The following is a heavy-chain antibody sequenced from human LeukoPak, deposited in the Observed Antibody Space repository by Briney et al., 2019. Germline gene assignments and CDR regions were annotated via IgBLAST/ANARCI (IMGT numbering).Heavy chain of an antibody. V-gene: IGHV3-23*01. J-gene: IGHJ4*02. CDR2: ISDNGGDT. CDR1: GFTFNNYA. Sequence: GGSLRPSCAASGFTFNNYAMSWVRQAPGKGLEWVSAISDNGGDTKYADSVKGRFTISRDNSKNTLYLQMNSLRAEDTAIYYCGKDWKLDYWGQGTLVTVSS. CDR3: GKDWKLDY. D-gene: IGHD1-1*01.